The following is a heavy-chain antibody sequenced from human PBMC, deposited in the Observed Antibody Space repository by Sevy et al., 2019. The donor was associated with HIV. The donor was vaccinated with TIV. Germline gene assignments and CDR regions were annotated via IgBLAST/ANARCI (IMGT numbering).Heavy chain of an antibody. Sequence: GGSLRLSCAASGFTFHSYAMNWVRQAPGKGLEWVAVISYDGSSKSYSDSVKGRFTISRDNSKNTLYLQMNSLRVEDTAVYTCARDYDFWSGSYSNYYLDYWGQGTLVTVSS. CDR2: ISYDGSSK. CDR1: GFTFHSYA. J-gene: IGHJ4*01. V-gene: IGHV3-30*04. CDR3: ARDYDFWSGSYSNYYLDY. D-gene: IGHD3-3*01.